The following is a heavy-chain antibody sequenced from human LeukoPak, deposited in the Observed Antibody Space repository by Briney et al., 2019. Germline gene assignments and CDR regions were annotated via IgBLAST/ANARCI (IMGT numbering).Heavy chain of an antibody. J-gene: IGHJ4*02. Sequence: GGSLRLSWAASGFTFSTYGMHWVRQAPGKGLEWVAVISYDGSSEYYADSVQGRFTVARDNSKNTLYLQMNSLRAEDTAVYYCAKVFTIFGVVIKRGLHFDYWGQGTLVTVSS. V-gene: IGHV3-30*18. CDR3: AKVFTIFGVVIKRGLHFDY. CDR1: GFTFSTYG. D-gene: IGHD3-3*01. CDR2: ISYDGSSE.